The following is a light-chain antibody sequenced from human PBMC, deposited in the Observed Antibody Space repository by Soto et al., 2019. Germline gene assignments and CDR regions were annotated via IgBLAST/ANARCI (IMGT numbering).Light chain of an antibody. Sequence: AIRMTQSPSSLSAYTGDRVTITCRASQGISSYLAWYQQKPGKAPKLLIYAASTLQSGVPWRFSGSGSGTDFTLTISCLQSEDFATYYCQQYYSYPLTFVHGTRLEIK. CDR2: AAS. CDR1: QGISSY. CDR3: QQYYSYPLT. V-gene: IGKV1-8*01. J-gene: IGKJ5*01.